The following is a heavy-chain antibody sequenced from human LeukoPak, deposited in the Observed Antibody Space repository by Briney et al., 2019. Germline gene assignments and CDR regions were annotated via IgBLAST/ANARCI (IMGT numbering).Heavy chain of an antibody. Sequence: GSLRLSCAASGFIFSSYSMNWIRQPPGKGLEWIGEINHSGSTNYNPSLKSRVTISVDTSKNQFSLKLSSVTAADTAVYYCARHRGFGELTLGPWGQGTLVTVSS. V-gene: IGHV4-34*01. CDR3: ARHRGFGELTLGP. CDR1: GFIFSSYS. D-gene: IGHD3-10*01. CDR2: INHSGST. J-gene: IGHJ5*02.